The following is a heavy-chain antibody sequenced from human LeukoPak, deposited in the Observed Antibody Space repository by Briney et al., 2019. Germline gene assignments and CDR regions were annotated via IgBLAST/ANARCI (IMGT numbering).Heavy chain of an antibody. CDR1: GFTFSDYY. Sequence: GGSLRLSCAAPGFTFSDYYMSWIRQAPGKGLEWVSYISSSGSTIYYADSVKGRFTISRDNAKNSLYLQMNSLRAEDTAVYYCARDPSILGDPYYFDYWGQGTLVTVSS. V-gene: IGHV3-11*01. J-gene: IGHJ4*02. CDR3: ARDPSILGDPYYFDY. D-gene: IGHD3-10*01. CDR2: ISSSGSTI.